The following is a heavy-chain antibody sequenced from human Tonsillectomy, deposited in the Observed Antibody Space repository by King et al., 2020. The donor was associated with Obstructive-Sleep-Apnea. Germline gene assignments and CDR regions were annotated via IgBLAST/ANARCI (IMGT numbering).Heavy chain of an antibody. V-gene: IGHV4-59*08. CDR1: GTSISDYY. Sequence: QLQESGPGLVKPSETLSLTCTVSGTSISDYYWSWIRQPPGKGLEWIGYMYYSGNTNFNPSLKSRVTISADTSKIQFSLRLSSVPAADTAVYYCARHRGVEDYGGYGDYFDYWGQGTLVTVSS. CDR3: ARHRGVEDYGGYGDYFDY. CDR2: MYYSGNT. D-gene: IGHD5-12*01. J-gene: IGHJ4*02.